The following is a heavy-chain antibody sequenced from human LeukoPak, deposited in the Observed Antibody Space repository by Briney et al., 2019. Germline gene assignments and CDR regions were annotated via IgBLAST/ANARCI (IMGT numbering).Heavy chain of an antibody. CDR1: GGSISSYY. CDR3: ARILRDTMVRGLIYNWFDP. Sequence: SETLSLTCTVSGGSISSYYWSWIRQPPGKGLEWIGYIYYSGSTNYNPSFKSRVTISVDTSKNQFSLKLSSVTAADTAVYYCARILRDTMVRGLIYNWFDPWGQGTLVTVSS. V-gene: IGHV4-59*01. J-gene: IGHJ5*02. CDR2: IYYSGST. D-gene: IGHD3-10*01.